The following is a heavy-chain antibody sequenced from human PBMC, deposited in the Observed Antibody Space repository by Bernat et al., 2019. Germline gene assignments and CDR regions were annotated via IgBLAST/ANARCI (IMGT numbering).Heavy chain of an antibody. CDR3: AGSVTTPGGFDV. Sequence: EVQLEESGGGLVQPGGSLRLSCAVSGITVTSYYMSWVRQAPGKGLEWVSVVSNGGHTYSTDSVKGRFTVFRHNSNNTLSLQMNSLGLEDTAVYYCAGSVTTPGGFDVWGQGAMVTVSS. CDR1: GITVTSYY. D-gene: IGHD4-17*01. CDR2: VSNGGHT. J-gene: IGHJ3*01. V-gene: IGHV3-53*04.